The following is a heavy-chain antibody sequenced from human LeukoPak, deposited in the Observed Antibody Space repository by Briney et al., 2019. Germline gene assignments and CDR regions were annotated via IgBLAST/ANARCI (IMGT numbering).Heavy chain of an antibody. CDR1: GGSISSSSYY. D-gene: IGHD3-22*01. J-gene: IGHJ4*02. Sequence: SETLSLTCTVSGGSISSSSYYWGWLRPPPGKGLEWIGSIYYSGSTYYNPSLKSRVTISVDTSKNQFSLKLSSVTAADTAVYYCARDYYDSSGYYRKHFDYWGQGTLVTVSS. CDR3: ARDYYDSSGYYRKHFDY. CDR2: IYYSGST. V-gene: IGHV4-39*07.